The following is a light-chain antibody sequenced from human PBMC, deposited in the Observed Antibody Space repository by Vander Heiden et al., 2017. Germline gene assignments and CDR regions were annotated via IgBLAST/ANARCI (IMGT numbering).Light chain of an antibody. CDR1: QGIRNY. J-gene: IGKJ4*01. CDR2: GAS. Sequence: IQLTQFLSSLSASVGDRVTITCRASQGIRNYLAWYQQKPGKAPNLLIYGASTLQTGVPSRFSGSGYGTDFTLTISSLQPEDFATYYCQQLDSYPRTFGGGTKVEIK. CDR3: QQLDSYPRT. V-gene: IGKV1-9*01.